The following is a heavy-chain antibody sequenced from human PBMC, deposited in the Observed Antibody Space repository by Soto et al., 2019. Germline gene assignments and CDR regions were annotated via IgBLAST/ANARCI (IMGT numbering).Heavy chain of an antibody. J-gene: IGHJ4*02. CDR1: GFSVSSYH. V-gene: IGHV3-53*02. Sequence: EVQLVETGGGLIQPGGSLRLSCAASGFSVSSYHMSWVRQAPGKGLEWVSVIYSGGTTYYTDSVKGRFTISRDNSKNTLYLQMNSLRAEDTAVYYCARVIRWFGDPAYFDYWGQGTLVTVSS. D-gene: IGHD3-10*01. CDR3: ARVIRWFGDPAYFDY. CDR2: IYSGGTT.